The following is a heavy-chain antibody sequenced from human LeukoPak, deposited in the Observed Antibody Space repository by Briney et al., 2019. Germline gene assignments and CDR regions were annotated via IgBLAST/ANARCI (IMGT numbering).Heavy chain of an antibody. CDR2: LSAGSTVR. V-gene: IGHV3-23*01. Sequence: GGSLRLSCAASGFTFSSYAMSWVRQAPGKGLEWVSVLSAGSTVRYYADSVKGRITVSRDNSKNTMYLQMNGLGAEDTAVYYCAKTKWSGSYHFDYWGQGSLVTVSS. J-gene: IGHJ4*02. CDR1: GFTFSSYA. D-gene: IGHD1-26*01. CDR3: AKTKWSGSYHFDY.